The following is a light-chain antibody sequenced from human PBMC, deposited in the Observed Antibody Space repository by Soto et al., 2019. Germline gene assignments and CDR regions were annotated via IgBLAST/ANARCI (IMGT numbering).Light chain of an antibody. J-gene: IGLJ2*01. Sequence: QSVLTQPPSASGSPGQSVTISCTGTSSDVGGYNYVSWYQQHPGKAPKVMMYEVSKRPSGVPDRFSGSKSGNTASLAISGLRSEDEADYYCGGWDDSLSGPVFGGGTKVTVL. CDR3: GGWDDSLSGPV. CDR1: SSDVGGYNY. CDR2: EVS. V-gene: IGLV2-8*01.